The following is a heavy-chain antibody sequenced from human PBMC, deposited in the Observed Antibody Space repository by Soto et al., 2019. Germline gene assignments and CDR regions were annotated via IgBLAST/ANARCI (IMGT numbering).Heavy chain of an antibody. CDR2: INHSGST. Sequence: SETLSLTCAVYGGSFSGYYWSWIRQPPGKGLEWIGEINHSGSTNYNPSLKSRVTISVDTSKNQFSLKLSSVTAADTAVYYCASSTIYYFDYSGQGTLVTVSS. V-gene: IGHV4-34*01. J-gene: IGHJ4*02. CDR3: ASSTIYYFDY. CDR1: GGSFSGYY. D-gene: IGHD2-2*01.